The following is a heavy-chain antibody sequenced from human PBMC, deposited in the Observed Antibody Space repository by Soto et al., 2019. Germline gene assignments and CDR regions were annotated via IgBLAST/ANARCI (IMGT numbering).Heavy chain of an antibody. D-gene: IGHD1-1*01. J-gene: IGHJ3*01. Sequence: GGSLRLSCAASGFVFSAYSMHWVRQAPGKGLEWVAVISYDGSDKYFADSVKGRVTISRDNFQNTLYLQMNSLRVEDTAVYYCARETAGGAFDVWGQGTMVTVXS. CDR2: ISYDGSDK. CDR3: ARETAGGAFDV. CDR1: GFVFSAYS. V-gene: IGHV3-30-3*01.